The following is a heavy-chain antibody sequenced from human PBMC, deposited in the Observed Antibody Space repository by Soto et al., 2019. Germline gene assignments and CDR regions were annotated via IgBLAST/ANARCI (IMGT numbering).Heavy chain of an antibody. CDR1: GFTFGDYA. CDR2: IRSKAYGGTT. CDR3: TFPSVEMATEIGGYFDY. V-gene: IGHV3-49*03. J-gene: IGHJ4*02. Sequence: GSLRLSCTASGFTFGDYAMSWFRQAPGKGLEWVGFIRSKAYGGTTEYAASVKGRFTISRDDSKSIAYLQMNSLKTEDTAVYYCTFPSVEMATEIGGYFDYWGQGT. D-gene: IGHD3-16*01.